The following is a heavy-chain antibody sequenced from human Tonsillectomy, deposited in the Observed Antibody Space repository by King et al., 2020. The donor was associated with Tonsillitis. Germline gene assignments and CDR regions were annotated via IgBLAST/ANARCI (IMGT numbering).Heavy chain of an antibody. J-gene: IGHJ4*02. Sequence: VQLVESGGGLVQPGGSLRLSCAASGFTFSSSAMSWVRQAPGKGLEWVSAISGRGGSTSYADSVKGRFTISRDNSKNTLYLQMNSLRAEDTAVYYCAKMGGYYDSGSYGYFDSWGQGTLVTVSS. CDR1: GFTFSSSA. CDR2: ISGRGGST. CDR3: AKMGGYYDSGSYGYFDS. D-gene: IGHD3-10*01. V-gene: IGHV3-23*04.